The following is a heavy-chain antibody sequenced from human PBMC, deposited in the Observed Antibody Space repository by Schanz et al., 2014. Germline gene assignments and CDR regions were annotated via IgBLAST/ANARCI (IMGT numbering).Heavy chain of an antibody. CDR1: GYTFTGYS. D-gene: IGHD1-26*01. Sequence: QVQLVQSGAEVRKPGASVKVSCKASGYTFTGYSMHWVRQAPGQGLEWMGWIGGSDGNTNFAQKFQGRVTMTTDTSTSTVYMELRSLTSDDSAVYYCARDRDQWDGNYLDYWGQGTLVTVSS. J-gene: IGHJ4*02. V-gene: IGHV1-18*04. CDR3: ARDRDQWDGNYLDY. CDR2: IGGSDGNT.